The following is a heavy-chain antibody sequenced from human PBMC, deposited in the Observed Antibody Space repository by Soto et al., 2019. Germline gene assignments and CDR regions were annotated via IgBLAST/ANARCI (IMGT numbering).Heavy chain of an antibody. D-gene: IGHD6-6*01. CDR3: ARGKQLVSHYYYYYMDV. Sequence: ASVKVSCKASGYTFTSYDINWVRQATGQGLEWMGWMNPNSGNTGYAQKFQGRVTMTRNTSISTAYMELSSLRSEDTAVYYCARGKQLVSHYYYYYMDVWGKGTTVTVSS. J-gene: IGHJ6*03. CDR1: GYTFTSYD. V-gene: IGHV1-8*01. CDR2: MNPNSGNT.